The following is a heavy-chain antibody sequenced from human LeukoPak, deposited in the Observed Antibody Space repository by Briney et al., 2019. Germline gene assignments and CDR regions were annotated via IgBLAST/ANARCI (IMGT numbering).Heavy chain of an antibody. CDR2: IYTSGST. D-gene: IGHD6-13*01. V-gene: IGHV4-61*02. J-gene: IGHJ3*02. CDR1: GGSISSGSYY. CDR3: AAEIAAYNAFDI. Sequence: SQTLSLTCTVSGGSISSGSYYWSWIRQPAGKGLEWIGRIYTSGSTNYNPSLKSRVTISVDTSKNQFSLKLSSVTAADTAVYYCAAEIAAYNAFDIWGQGTMVTVSS.